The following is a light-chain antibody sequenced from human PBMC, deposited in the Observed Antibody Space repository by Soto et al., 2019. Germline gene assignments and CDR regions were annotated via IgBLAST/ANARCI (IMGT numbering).Light chain of an antibody. V-gene: IGKV3-15*01. CDR1: LSVSRN. J-gene: IGKJ1*01. CDR3: QQSYSSRSWT. CDR2: GAS. Sequence: EIVISGSIATSSATHGQTATLSCRASLSVSRNLAWYQQKPGQPPSLLLYGASMRASGVPARFSGSGSGTDFTLTINSLQPEDFAIYYCQQSYSSRSWTFGQGTKVDIK.